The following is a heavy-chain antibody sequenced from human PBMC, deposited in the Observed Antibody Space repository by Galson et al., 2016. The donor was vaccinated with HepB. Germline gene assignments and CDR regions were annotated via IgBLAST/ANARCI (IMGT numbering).Heavy chain of an antibody. V-gene: IGHV6-1*01. Sequence: CAISGDSVSSNSAAWNWIRQSPSRGLEWLGRTYYRSRWYNDYPLSVKSRITINPDTSKNQFSLHLNSVTPEDTALYYCTRAVVPAAYSYYGMDVWGRGTTVTVSS. CDR2: TYYRSRWYN. D-gene: IGHD2-2*01. J-gene: IGHJ6*02. CDR3: TRAVVPAAYSYYGMDV. CDR1: GDSVSSNSAA.